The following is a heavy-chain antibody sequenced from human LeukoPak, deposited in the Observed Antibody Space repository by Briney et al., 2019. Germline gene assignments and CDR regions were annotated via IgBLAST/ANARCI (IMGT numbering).Heavy chain of an antibody. J-gene: IGHJ4*02. Sequence: GGSLRLSCAASGFTFSSYSMNWVRQAPGKGLEWVSSISSSSSYIYYADSVKGRFTISRDNAKNSLYLQMNSLRAEDTAVYYCARQYSSSWYVDYWGQGTLVTVSS. CDR2: ISSSSSYI. D-gene: IGHD6-13*01. CDR3: ARQYSSSWYVDY. CDR1: GFTFSSYS. V-gene: IGHV3-21*01.